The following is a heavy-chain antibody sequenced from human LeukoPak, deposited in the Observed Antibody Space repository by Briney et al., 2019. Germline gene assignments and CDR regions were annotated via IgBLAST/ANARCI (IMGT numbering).Heavy chain of an antibody. J-gene: IGHJ6*03. D-gene: IGHD1-1*01. CDR3: ARGRVSSSTWYSTYYYYFYMDV. CDR2: VDHTGST. V-gene: IGHV4-59*01. Sequence: SETLSLTCSVSDDSITMYYWTWIRQPPGKGLEWIGYVDHTGSTNSNPSLNGRVSISRDTTNNLFSLRLRSVTAADTAVYFCARGRVSSSTWYSTYYYYFYMDVWGKGTTVTVSS. CDR1: DDSITMYY.